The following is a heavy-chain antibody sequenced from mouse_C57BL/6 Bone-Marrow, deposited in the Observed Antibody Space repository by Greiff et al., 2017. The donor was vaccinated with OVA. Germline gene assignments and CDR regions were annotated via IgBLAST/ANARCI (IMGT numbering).Heavy chain of an antibody. J-gene: IGHJ2*01. Sequence: VKLLESGAELARPGASVKMSCKASGYTFTSYTIHWVKQRPGQGLEWIGYIDPTNDYTNYNQKFKGKATLTADKSSSKAYMQLSSLTSDDSAVYYCTRGYYFDYWGQGTTLTVSS. CDR1: GYTFTSYT. CDR3: TRGYYFDY. V-gene: IGHV1-4*01. CDR2: IDPTNDYT.